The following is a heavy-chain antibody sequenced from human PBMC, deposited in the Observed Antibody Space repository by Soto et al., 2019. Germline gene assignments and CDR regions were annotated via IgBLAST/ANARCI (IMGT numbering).Heavy chain of an antibody. J-gene: IGHJ4*02. Sequence: QVQLVESGGGVVQPGRSLRLSCAASGFTFSSYGMHWVRQAPGKGLELVAVIWYDGSNKYYADSVKGRFTISRNNSKNTQYLQMNSLRAEDTAVYYCARKGIAGAGFYCVQGTLVTVSS. CDR3: ARKGIAGAGFY. CDR1: GFTFSSYG. CDR2: IWYDGSNK. D-gene: IGHD6-19*01. V-gene: IGHV3-33*01.